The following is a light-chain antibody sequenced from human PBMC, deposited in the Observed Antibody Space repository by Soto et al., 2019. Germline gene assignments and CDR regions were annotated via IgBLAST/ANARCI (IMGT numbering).Light chain of an antibody. V-gene: IGKV3-20*01. J-gene: IGKJ2*01. CDR3: QQYGSSPYT. CDR2: GAS. CDR1: QSVSSSY. Sequence: EIVLTQSPGTLSLSPGERATLSCRASQSVSSSYLAWYQPKPGQAPRLLIYGASSRATGIPDRFSGSGSGTDFTLTISRLEPEDFAVYYCQQYGSSPYTFGQGTKVDIK.